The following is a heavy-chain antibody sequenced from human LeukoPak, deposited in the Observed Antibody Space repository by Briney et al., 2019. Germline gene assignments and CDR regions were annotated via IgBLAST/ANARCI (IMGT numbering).Heavy chain of an antibody. Sequence: PSETLSLTCTVSGGSISTANYYWSWIRQPPGKGLEWIGYISYSGTTNYNPSLKSRVTISVAPSKNQFSLKLRSVTAPDTAVYYCARDRGNYFDYWGQGTLVTVSS. CDR2: ISYSGTT. D-gene: IGHD6-13*01. CDR1: GGSISTANYY. CDR3: ARDRGNYFDY. V-gene: IGHV4-61*01. J-gene: IGHJ4*02.